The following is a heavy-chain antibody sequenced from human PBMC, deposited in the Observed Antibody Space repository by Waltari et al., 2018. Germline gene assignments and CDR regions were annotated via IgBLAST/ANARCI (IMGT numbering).Heavy chain of an antibody. D-gene: IGHD3-22*01. CDR1: GGSISSGGYY. J-gene: IGHJ4*02. V-gene: IGHV4-31*01. Sequence: QVQLQESGPGLVKPSQTLSLTCTVSGGSISSGGYYWSGIRQPPGKGLEWIGYIYYSGSTYYNPSLKSLVTISVDTSKNQFSLKLSSVTAADTAVYYCARVRADSSGYYYLDYWGQGTLVTVSS. CDR2: IYYSGST. CDR3: ARVRADSSGYYYLDY.